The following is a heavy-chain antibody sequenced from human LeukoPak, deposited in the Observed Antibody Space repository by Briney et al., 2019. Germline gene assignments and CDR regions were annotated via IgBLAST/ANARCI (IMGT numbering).Heavy chain of an antibody. J-gene: IGHJ4*02. V-gene: IGHV3-21*01. Sequence: GGSLRLSCAASGFTFSNYAVNWVRQAPGEGLAWVSSISGSSTDIYYADSVKGRFTISRDNAKNSLYLQINSLRAEDTAIYYCARRGYYDSSGYDYWGQGTLVTVSS. CDR3: ARRGYYDSSGYDY. CDR2: ISGSSTDI. CDR1: GFTFSNYA. D-gene: IGHD3-22*01.